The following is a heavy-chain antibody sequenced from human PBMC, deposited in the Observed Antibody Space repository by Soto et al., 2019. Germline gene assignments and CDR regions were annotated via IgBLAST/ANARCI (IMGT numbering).Heavy chain of an antibody. CDR3: AREYYYDSSGYSGGVGSPGEYYFDY. D-gene: IGHD3-22*01. CDR1: GYTFTIYY. V-gene: IGHV1-46*01. CDR2: INPSGGST. Sequence: GASVNVSCKASGYTFTIYYMHWVRQAPGQGLEWMGIINPSGGSTSYAQKFQGRVTMTRDTSTSTVYMELSSLRSEDTAVYYCAREYYYDSSGYSGGVGSPGEYYFDYWGQGTLVTVSS. J-gene: IGHJ4*02.